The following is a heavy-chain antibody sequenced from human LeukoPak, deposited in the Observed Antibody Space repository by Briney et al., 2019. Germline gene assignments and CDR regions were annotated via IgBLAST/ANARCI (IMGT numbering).Heavy chain of an antibody. CDR3: ARGYGNYGY. J-gene: IGHJ4*02. CDR1: GFTFSSDW. CDR2: IKQDGSEK. V-gene: IGHV3-7*01. Sequence: GGSLRVSCAASGFTFSSDWMSCVRQAPGKGLEWVANIKQDGSEKYYVDSVKGRFTISRDNAKNSLYLQMNSLRAEDTAVYYCARGYGNYGYWGQGTLVTVSS. D-gene: IGHD4-11*01.